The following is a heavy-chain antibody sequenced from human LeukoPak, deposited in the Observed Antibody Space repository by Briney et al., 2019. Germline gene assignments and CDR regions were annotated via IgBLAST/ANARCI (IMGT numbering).Heavy chain of an antibody. D-gene: IGHD2/OR15-2a*01. CDR3: ARDWFHAIDY. Sequence: GGSLRLSCAASGFTFSSYTIHWVRQVPGKGLDWVSRIRGDGSDARYAESVKGRFTISRDNAKNTLYLQMNSLRDEDTAVYYCARDWFHAIDYWGQGTLVTVSS. CDR2: IRGDGSDA. CDR1: GFTFSSYT. V-gene: IGHV3-74*01. J-gene: IGHJ4*02.